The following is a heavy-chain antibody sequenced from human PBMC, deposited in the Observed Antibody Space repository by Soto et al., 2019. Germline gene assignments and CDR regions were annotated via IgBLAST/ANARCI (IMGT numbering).Heavy chain of an antibody. CDR1: GFTFRDAA. CDR2: VRNRLYSFAA. Sequence: GGSLRLSCAASGFTFRDAAIHWVRQASGKGLEWVGVVRNRLYSFAAVYTASVKGRFTVSRDDSKNMAFLEMNSLKTEDTAVYYYDLGSYYYYYAMDVWGQGTTVTVSS. J-gene: IGHJ6*02. D-gene: IGHD3-16*01. V-gene: IGHV3-73*01. CDR3: DLGSYYYYYAMDV.